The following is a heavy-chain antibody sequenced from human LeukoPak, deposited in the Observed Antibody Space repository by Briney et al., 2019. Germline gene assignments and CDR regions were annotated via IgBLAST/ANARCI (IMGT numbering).Heavy chain of an antibody. CDR3: ARSRAGSSGYDAFDI. J-gene: IGHJ3*02. V-gene: IGHV1-69*13. Sequence: EASVKVSCKASGGTFSSYAISWVRQAPGQGLEWMGGIIPIFGTANYAQKFQGRVTITADESTSTAYMELSSLRSEDTAVYYCARSRAGSSGYDAFDIWGQGTMVTVSP. D-gene: IGHD6-6*01. CDR2: IIPIFGTA. CDR1: GGTFSSYA.